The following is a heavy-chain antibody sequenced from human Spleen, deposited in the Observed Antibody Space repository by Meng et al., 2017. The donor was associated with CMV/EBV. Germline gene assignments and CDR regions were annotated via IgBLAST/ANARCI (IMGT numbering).Heavy chain of an antibody. CDR1: GFTLSNYW. Sequence: GESLKISCTASGFTLSNYWMSWVRQAPGKGLVWVSRSNNDGTITTYADSAQGRFTISRDNAKNTLYLQMNSLRAEDTAVYYCARRGYSSSSEGMDVWGQGTTVTVSS. J-gene: IGHJ6*02. D-gene: IGHD6-6*01. V-gene: IGHV3-74*01. CDR2: SNNDGTIT. CDR3: ARRGYSSSSEGMDV.